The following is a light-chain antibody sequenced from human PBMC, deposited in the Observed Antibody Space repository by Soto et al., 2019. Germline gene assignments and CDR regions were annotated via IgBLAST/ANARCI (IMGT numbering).Light chain of an antibody. J-gene: IGKJ1*01. CDR2: DAS. V-gene: IGKV3-20*01. CDR3: QQYTGSPRT. Sequence: EIVLTQFPGTLSLSPGERATLSCRASQSLSNNHLAWYQQKPGQAPRLLIYDASGRATGIPDRFSGSGSGTDFTLTISRLEPEDLAVYFCQQYTGSPRTFGQGTRVDIK. CDR1: QSLSNNH.